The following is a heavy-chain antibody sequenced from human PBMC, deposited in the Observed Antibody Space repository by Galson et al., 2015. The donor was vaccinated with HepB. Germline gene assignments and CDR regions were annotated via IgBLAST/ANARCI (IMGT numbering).Heavy chain of an antibody. V-gene: IGHV3-21*01. CDR3: ARDLGFFDWLLVDAFDI. Sequence: SLRLSCAASVFTFSSYSMNWVRQAPGKGLEWVSLISSSSSYIYYADSVKGRFTISRDNANNSLYLQMNSLRAEDTAVYYCARDLGFFDWLLVDAFDIWGQGTMVTVSS. CDR2: ISSSSSYI. J-gene: IGHJ3*02. CDR1: VFTFSSYS. D-gene: IGHD3-9*01.